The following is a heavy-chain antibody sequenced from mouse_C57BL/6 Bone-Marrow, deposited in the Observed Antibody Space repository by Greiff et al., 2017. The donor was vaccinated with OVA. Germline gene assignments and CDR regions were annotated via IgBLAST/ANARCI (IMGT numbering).Heavy chain of an antibody. CDR2: IYPGSGST. CDR1: GYTFTSYW. D-gene: IGHD2-3*01. V-gene: IGHV1-55*01. J-gene: IGHJ4*01. Sequence: QVHVKQPGAELVKPGASVKMSCTASGYTFTSYWITWVKQRPGQGLEWLGDIYPGSGSTNYNEKFKSKATLTVDTSSSTAYMQLSSLTSEDSAVYYCAREDGYYGYAMDYWGQGTSVTVSS. CDR3: AREDGYYGYAMDY.